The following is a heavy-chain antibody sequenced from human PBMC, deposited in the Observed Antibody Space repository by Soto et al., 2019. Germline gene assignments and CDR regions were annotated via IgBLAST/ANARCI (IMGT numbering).Heavy chain of an antibody. CDR3: TRDYYDSSGYYPKFDY. D-gene: IGHD3-22*01. CDR1: GYTFTYYT. J-gene: IGHJ4*02. CDR2: INAGDGNT. V-gene: IGHV1-3*01. Sequence: SVKVSCKASGYTFTYYTVHWVRQAPGQRLEWMGWINAGDGNTKYSPNFQGRVTITKDTSASTVYMELSSLRSEDTAVYFCTRDYYDSSGYYPKFDYWGQGTLVTVSS.